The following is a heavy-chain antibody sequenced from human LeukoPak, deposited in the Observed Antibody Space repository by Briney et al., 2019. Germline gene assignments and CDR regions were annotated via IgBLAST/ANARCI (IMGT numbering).Heavy chain of an antibody. D-gene: IGHD3-9*01. CDR2: IRGTSSAM. CDR1: GFSFSGYS. Sequence: GGSLRLSCAASGFSFSGYSMNWVRQAPRKGLEWVAHIRGTSSAMNYAASVRGRFTISRDNAKNALFLEMSSLRAEDTAVYYCGRDRDWSFDYWGQGTLVTVSS. J-gene: IGHJ4*02. V-gene: IGHV3-48*04. CDR3: GRDRDWSFDY.